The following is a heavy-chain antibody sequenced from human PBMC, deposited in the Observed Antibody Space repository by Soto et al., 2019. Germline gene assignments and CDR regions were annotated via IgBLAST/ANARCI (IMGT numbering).Heavy chain of an antibody. CDR2: ISYDGSNK. CDR3: AKDFEAVAGYFDY. V-gene: IGHV3-30*18. J-gene: IGHJ4*02. D-gene: IGHD6-19*01. Sequence: PGGSLRLSCAASGFTFSSYGMHWVRQAPGKGLEWVAVISYDGSNKYYADSVKGRFTISRDNSKNTLYLQMNSLRAEDTAVYYCAKDFEAVAGYFDYWGQGA. CDR1: GFTFSSYG.